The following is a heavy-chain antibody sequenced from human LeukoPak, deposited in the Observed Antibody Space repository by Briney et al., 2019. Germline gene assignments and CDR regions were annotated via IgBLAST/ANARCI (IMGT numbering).Heavy chain of an antibody. CDR3: AKAERITMVRGVDY. V-gene: IGHV3-23*01. CDR1: GFTFSSYA. Sequence: GGSLRLSCAASGFTFSSYAMSWVRQAPGKGLEWVSTISGSGGSTYYADSVKGRFTISRDNSKNTLYLQMNSLRAEDTAVYYCAKAERITMVRGVDYWGQGTLVTVSS. J-gene: IGHJ4*02. D-gene: IGHD3-10*01. CDR2: ISGSGGST.